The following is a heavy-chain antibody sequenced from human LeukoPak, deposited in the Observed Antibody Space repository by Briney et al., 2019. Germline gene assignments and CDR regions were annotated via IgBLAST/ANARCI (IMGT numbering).Heavy chain of an antibody. Sequence: GGSLRLSCAASGFTFDDYAMHWVRHAPGKGLEWVSGISWNSGSIDYADSVKGRFTISRDNAKNSLYLQMNSLRAEDTALYYCAKDMGSSGWYGGAFDYWGQGTLVTVSS. J-gene: IGHJ4*02. CDR2: ISWNSGSI. CDR1: GFTFDDYA. CDR3: AKDMGSSGWYGGAFDY. V-gene: IGHV3-9*01. D-gene: IGHD6-19*01.